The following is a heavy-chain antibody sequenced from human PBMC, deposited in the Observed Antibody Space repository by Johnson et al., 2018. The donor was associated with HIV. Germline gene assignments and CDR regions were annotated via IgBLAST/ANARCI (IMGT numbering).Heavy chain of an antibody. CDR3: ARACRDGYTCDAFDI. CDR2: ISSGGST. Sequence: VQLVESGGGVVRPGGSLRLSCAASGVTVSSNYMSWVRQAPGKGLEWVSVISSGGSTWYADTVTGRFTISRDTSKNTLYLQMNSLRAEDTAVYYCARACRDGYTCDAFDIWGQGTMVTVYS. CDR1: GVTVSSNY. J-gene: IGHJ3*02. D-gene: IGHD5-24*01. V-gene: IGHV3-66*01.